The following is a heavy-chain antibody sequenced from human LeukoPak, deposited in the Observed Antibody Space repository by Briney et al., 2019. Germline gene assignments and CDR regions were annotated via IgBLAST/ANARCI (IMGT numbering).Heavy chain of an antibody. V-gene: IGHV1-69*05. J-gene: IGHJ6*03. Sequence: SVKVSCKASGGTFSSYAISWVRQAPGQGLEWMGGIIPIFGTANYAQKFQGRVTITTDESTSTAYMELSSLRSEDTAVYYCARGTISSTSCYTTSYYYYMDVWGIGTTVTVSS. CDR3: ARGTISSTSCYTTSYYYYMDV. CDR2: IIPIFGTA. CDR1: GGTFSSYA. D-gene: IGHD2-2*02.